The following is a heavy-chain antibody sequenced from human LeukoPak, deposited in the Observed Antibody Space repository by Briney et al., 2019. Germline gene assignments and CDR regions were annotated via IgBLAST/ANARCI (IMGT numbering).Heavy chain of an antibody. CDR3: ARGDWKLHPVGATLPPDY. CDR1: GGSISSGSYY. CDR2: IYTSGST. V-gene: IGHV4-61*02. J-gene: IGHJ4*02. Sequence: SETLSLTCTVSGGSISSGSYYWSWIRQPAGKGLEWIGRIYTSGSTNYNPSLKSRVTISVDTPKNQFSLKLSSVTAADTAVYYCARGDWKLHPVGATLPPDYWGQGTLVTVSS. D-gene: IGHD1-26*01.